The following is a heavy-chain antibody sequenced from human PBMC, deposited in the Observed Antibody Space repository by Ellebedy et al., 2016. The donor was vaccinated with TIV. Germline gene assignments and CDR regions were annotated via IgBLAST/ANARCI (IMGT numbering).Heavy chain of an antibody. V-gene: IGHV4-4*07. J-gene: IGHJ5*02. CDR3: ARVVPFGEFKSWFDP. Sequence: MPSETLSFTCTVSGGSLSADYWHWIRQPAGKRLEWIGRIYATGSTNYNPSLKSRVTMSVDRSKNQLSLRLISVTAADTAVYYCARVVPFGEFKSWFDPWGQGTLVTVSS. CDR2: IYATGST. D-gene: IGHD3-10*01. CDR1: GGSLSADY.